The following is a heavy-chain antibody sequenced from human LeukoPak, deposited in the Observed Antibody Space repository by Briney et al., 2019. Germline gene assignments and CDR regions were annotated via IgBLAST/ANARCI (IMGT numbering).Heavy chain of an antibody. CDR1: GGTFSSYT. Sequence: SVKVSCKASGGTFSSYTISWVRQAPGQGLEWMGRIVPILGIANYAQKFQGRVTITADKSTSTAYMELSSMRSEDTVVYYCARALSGGSYEGGGDYWGQGTLVTVSS. D-gene: IGHD1-26*01. CDR3: ARALSGGSYEGGGDY. CDR2: IVPILGIA. J-gene: IGHJ4*02. V-gene: IGHV1-69*02.